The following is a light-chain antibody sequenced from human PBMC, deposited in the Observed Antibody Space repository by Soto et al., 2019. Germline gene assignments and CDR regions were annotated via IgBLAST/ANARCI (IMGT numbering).Light chain of an antibody. J-gene: IGKJ1*01. Sequence: ATQMTQSPSSLSASVGDRVTIACRASQGIRTELGWYQQKPGEAPKLLIDAASTLQSGVPSRFSGSGSGTDFTLTISSLQPEDFATYYCLQDYDYPRTFGQGTKVEMK. V-gene: IGKV1-6*01. CDR1: QGIRTE. CDR2: AAS. CDR3: LQDYDYPRT.